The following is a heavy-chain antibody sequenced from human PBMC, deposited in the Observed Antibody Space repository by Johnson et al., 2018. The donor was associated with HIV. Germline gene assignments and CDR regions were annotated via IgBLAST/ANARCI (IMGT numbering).Heavy chain of an antibody. Sequence: VQLVESGGGVVQPGRSLRLSCAASGFTVSSNYMSWVRQAPGKGLEWVSGIYSGGSTYYADSVEGRFTISRDNSKNKLYLQMNSLRAEDTAVYYCARARWYLGGGSCCAFDIWGQGTMVTVSS. D-gene: IGHD2-15*01. CDR3: ARARWYLGGGSCCAFDI. J-gene: IGHJ3*02. CDR1: GFTVSSNY. CDR2: IYSGGST. V-gene: IGHV3-66*01.